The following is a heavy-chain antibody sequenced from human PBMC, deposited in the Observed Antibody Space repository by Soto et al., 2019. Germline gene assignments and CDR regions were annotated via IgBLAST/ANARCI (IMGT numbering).Heavy chain of an antibody. CDR3: ARVGLDYDSSGYYFDR. CDR1: GFTFSSFE. CDR2: ISSSGSHI. D-gene: IGHD3-22*01. J-gene: IGHJ4*02. V-gene: IGHV3-48*03. Sequence: PGGSLRLSCVVSGFTFSSFEMSWVRQAPGKGLEWVSYISSSGSHIYYADSVKGRFTISRDTARNSLFLQMSSLRAEDTAVYYCARVGLDYDSSGYYFDRWGQGTPVTVSS.